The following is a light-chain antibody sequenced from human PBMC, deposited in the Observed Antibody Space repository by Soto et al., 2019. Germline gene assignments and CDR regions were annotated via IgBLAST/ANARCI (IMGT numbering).Light chain of an antibody. CDR2: DAS. Sequence: DIQMTQSPSFLSASVGDRVTITCRASQIISTYLNWYQQKPGKAPKLLIYDASSLESGVPSRFSGSGSGTDFTLTISSLQPEEFATYYCQQSYSTKWTFGQGTKVDI. V-gene: IGKV1-39*01. CDR1: QIISTY. CDR3: QQSYSTKWT. J-gene: IGKJ1*01.